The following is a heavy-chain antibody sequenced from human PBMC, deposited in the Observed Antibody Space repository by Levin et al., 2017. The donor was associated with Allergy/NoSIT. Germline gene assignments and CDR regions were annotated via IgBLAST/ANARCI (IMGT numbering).Heavy chain of an antibody. Sequence: LSLTCAASGFTFSSYEMNWVRQAPGKGLEWVSYISSSGSTIYYADSVKGRFTISRDNAKNSLYLQMNSLRAEDTAVYYCARATRFGEYNAFDIWGQGTMVTVSS. D-gene: IGHD3-10*01. CDR3: ARATRFGEYNAFDI. V-gene: IGHV3-48*03. J-gene: IGHJ3*02. CDR2: ISSSGSTI. CDR1: GFTFSSYE.